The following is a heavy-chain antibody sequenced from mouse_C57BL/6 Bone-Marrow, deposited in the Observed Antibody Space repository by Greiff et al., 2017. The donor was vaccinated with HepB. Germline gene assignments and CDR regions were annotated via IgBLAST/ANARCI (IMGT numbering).Heavy chain of an antibody. CDR1: GFTFSDYY. CDR3: ARRGYDYDWYFDV. Sequence: EVQVVESGGGLVQPGGSLKLSCAASGFTFSDYYMYWVRQTPEKRLEWVAYISNGGGSTYYPDTVKGRFTISRDNAKNTLYLQMSRLKSEDTAMYYCARRGYDYDWYFDVWGTGTTVTVSS. V-gene: IGHV5-12*01. D-gene: IGHD2-4*01. CDR2: ISNGGGST. J-gene: IGHJ1*03.